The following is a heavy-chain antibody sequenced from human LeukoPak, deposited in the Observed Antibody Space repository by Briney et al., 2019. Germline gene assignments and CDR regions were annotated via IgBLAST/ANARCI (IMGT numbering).Heavy chain of an antibody. CDR3: ARQGGGFWYFDL. CDR1: GGSFSGYY. J-gene: IGHJ2*01. V-gene: IGHV4-34*01. CDR2: INHSGST. Sequence: PSETQSLTCAVYGGSFSGYYWSWIRQPPGKGLEWIGEINHSGSTNYNPSLKSRVTISVDTSKNQFSLKLSSVTAADTAVYYCARQGGGFWYFDLWGRGTLVTVSS. D-gene: IGHD6-25*01.